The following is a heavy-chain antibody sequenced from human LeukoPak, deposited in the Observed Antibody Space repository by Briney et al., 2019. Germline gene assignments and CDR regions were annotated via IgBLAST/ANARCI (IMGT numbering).Heavy chain of an antibody. V-gene: IGHV3-21*06. CDR1: RFSFSSYW. J-gene: IGHJ4*02. CDR2: IDSSGGYM. CDR3: LRGDRRDY. Sequence: GGSLRLSCAASRFSFSSYWMNWARQAPGKGLEWVSSIDSSGGYMFYADSVKGRFIISRDNAKDSLYLQMNSLRVEDTAVYYCLRGDRRDYWGQGTLVTVSS.